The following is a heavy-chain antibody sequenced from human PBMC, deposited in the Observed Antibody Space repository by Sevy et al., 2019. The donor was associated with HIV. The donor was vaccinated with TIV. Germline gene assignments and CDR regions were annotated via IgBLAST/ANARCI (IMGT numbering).Heavy chain of an antibody. J-gene: IGHJ6*02. CDR2: ISGSGRYT. CDR1: EFTFSSYA. Sequence: GGSLRLSCAASEFTFSSYAMSWVRQAPGKGLEWVSSISGSGRYTYYADSVEGRFTISRDNSKNTLYVQMNSLGAEDTAVYYCAKGFCSGGTCPRDYYYYGIDVWGQGTTVTVSS. CDR3: AKGFCSGGTCPRDYYYYGIDV. V-gene: IGHV3-23*01. D-gene: IGHD2-15*01.